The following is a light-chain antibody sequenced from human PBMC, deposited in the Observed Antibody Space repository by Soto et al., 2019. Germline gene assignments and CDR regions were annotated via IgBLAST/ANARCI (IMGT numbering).Light chain of an antibody. J-gene: IGKJ1*01. Sequence: EIVLTQSPGTLSLSPGERATLSCRASQSVSNNYLAWYQQKPGQAPRLLIYGASTRATEIPARFSGSGSGTEFTLTISSLQPEDVAVYYCQQYDNWPPWTFGQGTKVDI. CDR3: QQYDNWPPWT. CDR2: GAS. CDR1: QSVSNN. V-gene: IGKV3-15*01.